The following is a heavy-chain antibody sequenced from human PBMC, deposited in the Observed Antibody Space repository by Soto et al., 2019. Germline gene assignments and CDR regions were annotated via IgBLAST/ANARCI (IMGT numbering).Heavy chain of an antibody. D-gene: IGHD2-15*01. Sequence: QVQLVQSGAEVKKPGASVKVSCKASGYTFTTYGISWVRQAPGQGLEWMGWISAYNGNTNSAQKLQGRVTMTTDTSTSTAYMELRSLRSDDTAVYYCARDSVYCSGDSCYPLDSWGQGTLVTVSS. CDR3: ARDSVYCSGDSCYPLDS. CDR2: ISAYNGNT. CDR1: GYTFTTYG. J-gene: IGHJ4*02. V-gene: IGHV1-18*01.